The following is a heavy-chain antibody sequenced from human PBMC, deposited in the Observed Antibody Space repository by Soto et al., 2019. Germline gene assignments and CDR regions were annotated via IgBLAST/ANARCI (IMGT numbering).Heavy chain of an antibody. CDR2: ISWNSGSI. Sequence: PGGALRLSCAASRFTFDDYAMHWVRQAPGKGLEWVSGISWNSGSIGYADSVKGRFTISRDNAKNSLYLQMNSLRAEDTALYYCAKVIQQLAPYYYYYMDAWGKGTTVTVSS. J-gene: IGHJ6*03. CDR3: AKVIQQLAPYYYYYMDA. D-gene: IGHD6-13*01. V-gene: IGHV3-9*01. CDR1: RFTFDDYA.